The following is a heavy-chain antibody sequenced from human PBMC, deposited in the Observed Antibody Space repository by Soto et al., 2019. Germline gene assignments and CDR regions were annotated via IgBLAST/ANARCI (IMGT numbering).Heavy chain of an antibody. D-gene: IGHD4-17*01. CDR2: ISAYNGNT. J-gene: IGHJ3*02. Sequence: ASVKVSCKASGYTFTSYGISWVRQAPGQGLEWMGWISAYNGNTNYAQKLQGRVTMTTDTSTSTAYMELRSLRSDDTAVYYCASSRTTVTTQEAFDIWGQGTMVTVSS. CDR1: GYTFTSYG. V-gene: IGHV1-18*01. CDR3: ASSRTTVTTQEAFDI.